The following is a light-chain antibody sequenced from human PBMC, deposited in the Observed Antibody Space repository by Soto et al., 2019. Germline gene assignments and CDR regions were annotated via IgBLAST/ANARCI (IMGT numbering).Light chain of an antibody. CDR2: GAS. V-gene: IGKV3-20*01. CDR3: QQYGTSPVT. Sequence: EIVLTQSPGTLSLSPGERATLSCRASQSVSSNYLAWYQQKPGQAPRLLMYGASSMATGIPDRFIGSGSGTDFTLTISRLEPEDFAVYYFQQYGTSPVTFGGGTKVEIK. J-gene: IGKJ4*01. CDR1: QSVSSNY.